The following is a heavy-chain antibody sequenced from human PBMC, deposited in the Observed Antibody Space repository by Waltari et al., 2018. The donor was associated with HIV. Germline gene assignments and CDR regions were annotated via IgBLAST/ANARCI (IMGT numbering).Heavy chain of an antibody. CDR2: SIPILGRA. D-gene: IGHD3-22*01. V-gene: IGHV1-69*08. CDR1: GGTFSSYT. Sequence: QVQLVQSGAEVKKPGSSVKVSCKASGGTFSSYTISWVRQAPGQGLEWMGRSIPILGRANYAQKCQGRVTITADKATSTAYMELSSLRSEDTAVYYCARVVGTYYYDSSGPFDYWGQGTLVTVSS. J-gene: IGHJ4*02. CDR3: ARVVGTYYYDSSGPFDY.